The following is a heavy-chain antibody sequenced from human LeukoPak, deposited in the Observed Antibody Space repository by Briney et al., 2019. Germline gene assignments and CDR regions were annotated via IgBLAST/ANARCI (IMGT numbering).Heavy chain of an antibody. CDR3: ARAPGYCSSTSCYMSRFDP. CDR2: IYYSGST. Sequence: SETLSLTCAVYGGSFNGYYWSWIRQHPGKGLEWIGYIYYSGSTYYNPSLKSRVTISVDTSKNQFSLKLSSVTAADTAVYYCARAPGYCSSTSCYMSRFDPWGQGTLVTASS. D-gene: IGHD2-2*02. J-gene: IGHJ5*02. V-gene: IGHV4-31*11. CDR1: GGSFNGYY.